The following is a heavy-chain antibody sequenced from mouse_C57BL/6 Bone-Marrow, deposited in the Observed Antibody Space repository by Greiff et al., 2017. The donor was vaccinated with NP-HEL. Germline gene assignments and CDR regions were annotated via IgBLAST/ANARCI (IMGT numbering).Heavy chain of an antibody. CDR1: GYTFTSYW. Sequence: QVQLQQPGAELVKPGASVKLSCKASGYTFTSYWMHWVKQRPGQGLEWIGMIHPNSGSTNYNAKFKSKATLTVDKSSSTAYMQLSSLTSEDSAVYYCARWDYYGSSYIAYWGQGTLVTVSA. D-gene: IGHD1-1*01. CDR2: IHPNSGST. CDR3: ARWDYYGSSYIAY. J-gene: IGHJ3*01. V-gene: IGHV1-64*01.